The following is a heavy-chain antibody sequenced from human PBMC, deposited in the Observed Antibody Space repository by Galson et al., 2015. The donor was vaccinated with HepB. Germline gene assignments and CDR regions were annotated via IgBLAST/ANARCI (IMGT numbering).Heavy chain of an antibody. CDR3: ARGHCSSTSCYLGNDAFDI. V-gene: IGHV3-33*01. CDR2: IWYDGSNK. D-gene: IGHD2-2*01. Sequence: SLRLSCAASGFTFSSYGMHWVRQAPGKGLEWVAVIWYDGSNKYYADSVKGRFTISRDNSKNTLYLQMNSLRAEDTAVYYCARGHCSSTSCYLGNDAFDIWGQGTMVTVSS. CDR1: GFTFSSYG. J-gene: IGHJ3*02.